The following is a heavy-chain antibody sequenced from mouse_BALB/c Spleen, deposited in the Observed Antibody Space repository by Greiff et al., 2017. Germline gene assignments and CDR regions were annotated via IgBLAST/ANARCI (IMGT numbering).Heavy chain of an antibody. D-gene: IGHD4-1*01. CDR2: ILPGSGST. V-gene: IGHV1-9*01. Sequence: QVQLQQSGAELMKPGASVKISCKATGYTFSSYWIEWVKQRPGHGLEWIGEILPGSGSTNYNEKFKGKATFTADTSSNTAYMQLSSLTSEDSAVYYCARPQLTGHAMDYWGQGTSVTVSS. CDR1: GYTFSSYW. CDR3: ARPQLTGHAMDY. J-gene: IGHJ4*01.